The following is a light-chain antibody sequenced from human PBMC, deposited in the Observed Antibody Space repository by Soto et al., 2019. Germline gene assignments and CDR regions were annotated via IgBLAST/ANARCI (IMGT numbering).Light chain of an antibody. Sequence: DTVMTQSPDSLAVSLGERATINCKSSQSVFHSANNMNYLAWYQQKPGQSPKLLISWASIRDSGVTDRFSGSGSGTDFTLTINSLQAEDAAVYYCQQFYNTPPYTFGQGTRLEIK. CDR1: QSVFHSANNMNY. CDR3: QQFYNTPPYT. CDR2: WAS. V-gene: IGKV4-1*01. J-gene: IGKJ2*01.